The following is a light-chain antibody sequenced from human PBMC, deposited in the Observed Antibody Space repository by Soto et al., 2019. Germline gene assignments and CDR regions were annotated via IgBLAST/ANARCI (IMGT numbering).Light chain of an antibody. CDR3: TSYTPTGALV. Sequence: QSVLTQPPSASGTPGQRVTISCSGSNSDIGSNPVNWYQHLPGTAPKLLIYSTFQRPSGVPDRFSGSKFDTSASLAISGLQSEDEADYYCTSYTPTGALVFGSGTKVTVL. V-gene: IGLV1-44*01. CDR2: STF. CDR1: NSDIGSNP. J-gene: IGLJ6*01.